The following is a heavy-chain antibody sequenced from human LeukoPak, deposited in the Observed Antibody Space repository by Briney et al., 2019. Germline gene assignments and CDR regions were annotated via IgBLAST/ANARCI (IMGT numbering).Heavy chain of an antibody. CDR3: ASPDYYDSSGYYLLFDY. V-gene: IGHV4-39*01. D-gene: IGHD3-22*01. CDR1: SGSINSSSHY. Sequence: PSETLSLTCTVSSGSINSSSHYWAWIRQPPGKGLEWIGEINHSGSTNYNPSLKSRVTISVDTSKNQFSLKLSSVTAADTAVYYCASPDYYDSSGYYLLFDYWGQGTLVTVSS. J-gene: IGHJ4*02. CDR2: INHSGST.